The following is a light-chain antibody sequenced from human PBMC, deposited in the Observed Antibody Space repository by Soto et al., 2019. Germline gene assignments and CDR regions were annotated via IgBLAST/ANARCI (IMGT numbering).Light chain of an antibody. Sequence: QSVLTQPPSVSGAPGQRVTISCTGSSSNIGAGNDVHWYQHLPGTAPKLLIYGNGNRPSGVPDRFSGSKSGTSASLAITGLKAEDEADYYCQSYDSSLSGSEVFGTGTKLTVL. J-gene: IGLJ1*01. V-gene: IGLV1-40*01. CDR3: QSYDSSLSGSEV. CDR2: GNG. CDR1: SSNIGAGND.